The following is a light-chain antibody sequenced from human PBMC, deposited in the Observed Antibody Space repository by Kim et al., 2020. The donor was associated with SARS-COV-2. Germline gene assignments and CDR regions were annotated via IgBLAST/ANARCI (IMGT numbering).Light chain of an antibody. CDR2: EVS. Sequence: QSALTQPPSASGSPGQSVTISCTGTSSDVGGYNYVSCYQQFPGKAPKFIIYEVSKRPSGVPDRFSGSKSGNTASLTVSGLQPEDEADYYCSSYAGSTTVVFGGGTQLTVL. J-gene: IGLJ2*01. CDR3: SSYAGSTTVV. V-gene: IGLV2-8*01. CDR1: SSDVGGYNY.